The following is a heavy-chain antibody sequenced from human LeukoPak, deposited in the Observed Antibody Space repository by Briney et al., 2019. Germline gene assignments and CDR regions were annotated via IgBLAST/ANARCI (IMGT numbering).Heavy chain of an antibody. Sequence: GGSLRLSCAASGYTFTDYAMSWVRQAPEKGLEWISTISDNGGETYYADSVKGRFAISRDNSKNTLFLQMNSLRAEDSAVYYCATDRERDPSVYYLVGGQGTLITVSS. CDR1: GYTFTDYA. CDR2: ISDNGGET. J-gene: IGHJ4*02. D-gene: IGHD3-22*01. CDR3: ATDRERDPSVYYLV. V-gene: IGHV3-23*01.